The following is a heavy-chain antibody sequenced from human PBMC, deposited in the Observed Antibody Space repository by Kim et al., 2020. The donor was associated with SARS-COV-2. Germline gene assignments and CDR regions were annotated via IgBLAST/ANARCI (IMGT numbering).Heavy chain of an antibody. V-gene: IGHV1-18*01. CDR3: ARGTLYDFWSGYQDNYYFDY. D-gene: IGHD3-3*01. Sequence: ASVKVSCKASGYTFTSYGISWGRQAPGQGLEWMGWISAYNGNTNYAQKLQGRVTMTTDTSTSTAYMELRSLRSDDTAVYYCARGTLYDFWSGYQDNYYFDYWGQGTLVTVSS. CDR1: GYTFTSYG. CDR2: ISAYNGNT. J-gene: IGHJ4*02.